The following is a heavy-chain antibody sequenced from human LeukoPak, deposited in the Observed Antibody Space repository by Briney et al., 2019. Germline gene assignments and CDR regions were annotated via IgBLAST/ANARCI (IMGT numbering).Heavy chain of an antibody. J-gene: IGHJ4*02. CDR2: ITPNTGDT. CDR1: GYTFTVYY. V-gene: IGHV1-2*06. D-gene: IGHD3-3*01. CDR3: ARDLVGGIWSAGF. Sequence: ASVKVSCKASGYTFTVYYVHWVRQAPGQGLEWMGRITPNTGDTIYAQRFQGRATMTRDTSISAAYMELSSLRSDDTAIYYCARDLVGGIWSAGFWGQGTLVTVSS.